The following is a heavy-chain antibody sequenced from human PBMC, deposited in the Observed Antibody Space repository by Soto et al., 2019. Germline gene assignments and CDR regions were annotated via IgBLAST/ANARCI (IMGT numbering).Heavy chain of an antibody. CDR2: INHSGST. CDR3: ARGQQQLVLAY. Sequence: QVQLQQWGAGLLKPSETLSLTCAVYGGSFSGYYWSWIRQPPGKGLEWIGEINHSGSTNYNPSLKSRVTLSADTSKNQFSLKLSSVTAADTAVYYCARGQQQLVLAYWGQGTLVTVSS. J-gene: IGHJ4*02. CDR1: GGSFSGYY. D-gene: IGHD6-13*01. V-gene: IGHV4-34*01.